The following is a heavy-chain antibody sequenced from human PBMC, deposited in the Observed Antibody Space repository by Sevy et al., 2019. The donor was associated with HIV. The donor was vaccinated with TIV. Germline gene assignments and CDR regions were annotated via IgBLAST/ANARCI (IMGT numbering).Heavy chain of an antibody. D-gene: IGHD6-13*01. Sequence: SETLSLTFTVSGAFISSSGYYWGWIRQPPGKGLEWIASINYSGITFYNPSLKSRVTISADTSKNQFSLRLSSVTAADSSIYFCVGPKLTYTNSWHYLDYRGQGTVVTVSS. CDR1: GAFISSSGYY. V-gene: IGHV4-39*01. J-gene: IGHJ4*02. CDR2: INYSGIT. CDR3: VGPKLTYTNSWHYLDY.